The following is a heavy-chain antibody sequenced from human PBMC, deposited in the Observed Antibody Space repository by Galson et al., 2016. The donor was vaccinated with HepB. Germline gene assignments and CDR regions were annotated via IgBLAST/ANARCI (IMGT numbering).Heavy chain of an antibody. Sequence: SVKVSCKASGYTFTSYYMHWVRQAPGQGLEWMGIINPSGGSTSYAQKFQGRVTMTRDTSTSTVYMELSSLRSEDTAVYYCALSYIVVVPAAINWFDPWGQGTLVTVSS. V-gene: IGHV1-46*01. J-gene: IGHJ5*02. CDR1: GYTFTSYY. CDR3: ALSYIVVVPAAINWFDP. D-gene: IGHD2-2*01. CDR2: INPSGGST.